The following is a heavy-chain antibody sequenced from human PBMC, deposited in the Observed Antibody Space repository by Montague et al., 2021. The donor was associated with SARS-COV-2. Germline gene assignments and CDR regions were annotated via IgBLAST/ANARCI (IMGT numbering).Heavy chain of an antibody. Sequence: SETLSLTCTVYGGSFSGYYWSWIRQPPGKGLEWIGEINHSGSTNXKPSLKSRVTISVDTSKNHFSLKLSSVTAADTAVYYCARSGGVYTDNYHLEDYYYGMDVWGQGTTVTVSS. V-gene: IGHV4-34*01. J-gene: IGHJ6*02. CDR3: ARSGGVYTDNYHLEDYYYGMDV. D-gene: IGHD2-8*01. CDR2: INHSGST. CDR1: GGSFSGYY.